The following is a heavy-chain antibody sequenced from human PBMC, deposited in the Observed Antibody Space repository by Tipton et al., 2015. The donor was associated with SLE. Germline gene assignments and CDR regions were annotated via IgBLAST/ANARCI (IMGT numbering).Heavy chain of an antibody. CDR2: IYYSGST. D-gene: IGHD6-19*01. J-gene: IGHJ2*01. CDR3: ARAGSSGWYNWYFDL. CDR1: GGSISSYY. V-gene: IGHV4-59*01. Sequence: TLSLTCTVSGGSISSYYWSWIRQPPGKGLEWIGYIYYSGSTNYNPSLKSRVPISVDTSKNQFSLKLSSVTAADTAVYYCARAGSSGWYNWYFDLWGRGTLVTVSS.